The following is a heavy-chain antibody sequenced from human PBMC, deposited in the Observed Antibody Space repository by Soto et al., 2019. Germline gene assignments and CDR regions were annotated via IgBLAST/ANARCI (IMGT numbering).Heavy chain of an antibody. CDR3: ARMETFGSLNWFDP. J-gene: IGHJ5*02. D-gene: IGHD3-16*01. CDR2: MNPGSGDT. CDR1: GYSFTNND. V-gene: IGHV1-8*01. Sequence: ASVKVSCKASGYSFTNNDVSWVRQATGQGLEWMGRMNPGSGDTGYAQKFQGRVTMTRDISIATAYMELSSLRSDDTAIYYCARMETFGSLNWFDPWGQGTLVTVSS.